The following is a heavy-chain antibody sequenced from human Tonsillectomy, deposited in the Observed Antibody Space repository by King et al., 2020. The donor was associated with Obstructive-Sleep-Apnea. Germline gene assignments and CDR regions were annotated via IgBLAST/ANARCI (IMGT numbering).Heavy chain of an antibody. CDR1: GGSISSGGYY. V-gene: IGHV4-31*01. CDR2: IYYSGST. Sequence: QLQDSGPGLVKPSQTLSLTCIVSGGSISSGGYYWRWIRQHPGKGLGWIGSIYYSGSTYYNQSLTRQLTIAVDTSKNQFSLKLSSVSAADTAVYYCARGGGGSGNYWGQGTLVTVSS. CDR3: ARGGGGSGNY. D-gene: IGHD3-10*01. J-gene: IGHJ4*02.